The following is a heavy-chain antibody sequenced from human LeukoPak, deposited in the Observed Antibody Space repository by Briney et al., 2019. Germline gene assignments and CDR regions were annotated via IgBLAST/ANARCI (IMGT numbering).Heavy chain of an antibody. V-gene: IGHV3-30*03. Sequence: SGGSLRLSCAASRFTFSSYGMHWVRQAPGKGLEWVALISYDGSNKYYADSVKGRFTISRDNTKNSLYLQMNSLRAEDTAVYYCARSTYYSDSSPYPFHYWGQGSMVTVSS. CDR3: ARSTYYSDSSPYPFHY. D-gene: IGHD3-22*01. CDR1: RFTFSSYG. J-gene: IGHJ1*01. CDR2: ISYDGSNK.